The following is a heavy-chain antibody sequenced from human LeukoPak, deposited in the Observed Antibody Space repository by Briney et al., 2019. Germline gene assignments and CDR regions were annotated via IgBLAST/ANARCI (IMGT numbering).Heavy chain of an antibody. CDR1: GYTFTDYF. CDR2: ISAYNGNT. V-gene: IGHV1-18*04. D-gene: IGHD3-10*01. J-gene: IGHJ4*02. Sequence: ASVKVSCKTSGYTFTDYFVHWVRQAPGQGLEWMGWISAYNGNTNYAQKLQGRVTMTTDTSTSTAYMEPRSLRSDDTAVYYCAREPHRWFGELPQGDYWGQGTLVTVSS. CDR3: AREPHRWFGELPQGDY.